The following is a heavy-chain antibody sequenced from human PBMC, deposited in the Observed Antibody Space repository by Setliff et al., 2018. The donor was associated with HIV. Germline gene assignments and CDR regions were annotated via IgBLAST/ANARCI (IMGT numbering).Heavy chain of an antibody. V-gene: IGHV3-66*01. CDR1: GFTVSNDY. Sequence: GGSLRLSCAASGFTVSNDYMSWVRQAPGRGLEWVSVIHSGGSTYYADSVKGRFIISRDKSKNTLYLQMNSLRAEDTAVYYCARDPGRYNGMDVWGQGTTVTVSS. J-gene: IGHJ6*02. CDR2: IHSGGST. CDR3: ARDPGRYNGMDV. D-gene: IGHD1-20*01.